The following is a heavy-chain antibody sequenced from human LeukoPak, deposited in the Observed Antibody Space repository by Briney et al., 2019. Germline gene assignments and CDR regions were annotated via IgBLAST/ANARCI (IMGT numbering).Heavy chain of an antibody. Sequence: SETLSLTCAVYGGSFSGYYWSWIRQPPGKGLEWIGEINHSGSTSYNPSLKSRVTISVDTSKNQFSLKLSSVTAADTAVYYCARTGLRRLYFDYWGQGTLVTVSS. CDR2: INHSGST. D-gene: IGHD4-17*01. CDR1: GGSFSGYY. CDR3: ARTGLRRLYFDY. J-gene: IGHJ4*02. V-gene: IGHV4-34*01.